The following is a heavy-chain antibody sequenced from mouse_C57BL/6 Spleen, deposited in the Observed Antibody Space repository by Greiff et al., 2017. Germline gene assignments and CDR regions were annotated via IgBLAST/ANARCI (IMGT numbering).Heavy chain of an antibody. Sequence: EVKLVESGPELVKPGASVKIPCKASGYTFTDYNMDWVKQSHGKSLEWIGDINPNNGGTIYNQKFKGKATLTVDKSSSTAYMELRSLTSEDTAVYYCARRFDLYAMDYWGQGTSVTVSS. CDR3: ARRFDLYAMDY. V-gene: IGHV1-18*01. CDR1: GYTFTDYN. J-gene: IGHJ4*01. CDR2: INPNNGGT.